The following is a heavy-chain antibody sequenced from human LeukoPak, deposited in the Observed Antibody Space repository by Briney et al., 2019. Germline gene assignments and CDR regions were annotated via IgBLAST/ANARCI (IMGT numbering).Heavy chain of an antibody. CDR2: ISSSDSTI. CDR1: GFTFSDYY. V-gene: IGHV3-11*04. Sequence: GGSLRLSCAASGFTFSDYYMSWICQAPGKGLEWVSYISSSDSTIYYADSVKGRFTFSRDKAKNSLYLQMNSLRAEDTAVYYCARDLPGDGSGSSLGYYFDYWGQGTLVAVSS. J-gene: IGHJ4*02. D-gene: IGHD3-10*01. CDR3: ARDLPGDGSGSSLGYYFDY.